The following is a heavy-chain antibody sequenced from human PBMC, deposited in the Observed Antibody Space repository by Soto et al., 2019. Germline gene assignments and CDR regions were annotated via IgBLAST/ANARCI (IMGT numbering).Heavy chain of an antibody. Sequence: QVTLKESGPVLVKPTETLTLTCTVSGFSLSDSKMGVSWIRQPPGKALEWLAHIFSNDAKSYSTSLNTRLTLSKDTSKSQVVLSMTNVEPVDTATYSCVRFAYAGFQDWLFLDYWGQGALVTVSS. V-gene: IGHV2-26*01. CDR3: VRFAYAGFQDWLFLDY. J-gene: IGHJ4*02. CDR1: GFSLSDSKMG. D-gene: IGHD3-9*01. CDR2: IFSNDAK.